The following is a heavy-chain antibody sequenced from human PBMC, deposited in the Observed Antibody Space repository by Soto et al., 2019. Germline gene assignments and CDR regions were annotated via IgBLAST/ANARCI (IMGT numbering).Heavy chain of an antibody. D-gene: IGHD4-17*01. Sequence: SETLSLTCTVSGGSISSHYWSWIRQPPGKGLEWIGYIYYSGSTNYNPSLKSRVTISVDTSKNQLSLKLSSVTAADTAVYYCARRYGYYSDYWGQGTLVTVSS. V-gene: IGHV4-59*08. J-gene: IGHJ4*02. CDR1: GGSISSHY. CDR2: IYYSGST. CDR3: ARRYGYYSDY.